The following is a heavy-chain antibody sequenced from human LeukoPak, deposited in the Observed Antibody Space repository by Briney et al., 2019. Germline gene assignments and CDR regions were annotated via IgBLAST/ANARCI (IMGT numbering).Heavy chain of an antibody. CDR3: NVQLTRFTGYFDY. Sequence: GGSLRLSCAASGLTFSNAWMSWVRQAPGKRLQWVGRIKSKTDGGTADYATPVRGRFTISRDDSKNIMYLQMDSLETDDTAVYYCNVQLTRFTGYFDYWGQGSLVTVSS. D-gene: IGHD1-1*01. V-gene: IGHV3-15*01. CDR2: IKSKTDGGTA. J-gene: IGHJ4*02. CDR1: GLTFSNAW.